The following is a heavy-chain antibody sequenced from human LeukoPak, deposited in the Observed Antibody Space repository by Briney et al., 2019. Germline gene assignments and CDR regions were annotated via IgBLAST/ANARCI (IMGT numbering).Heavy chain of an antibody. Sequence: NSSETLSLTCAVYGGGFSGYYWGWIRPPPGEGLEWIGEINHSGSTNYNPSLKSRVTISVDTSKNQFSLKLSSVTAADTAVYYCARVRSIAVAGMVFDYWGQGTLVTVSS. CDR3: ARVRSIAVAGMVFDY. D-gene: IGHD6-19*01. J-gene: IGHJ4*02. CDR2: INHSGST. CDR1: GGGFSGYY. V-gene: IGHV4-34*01.